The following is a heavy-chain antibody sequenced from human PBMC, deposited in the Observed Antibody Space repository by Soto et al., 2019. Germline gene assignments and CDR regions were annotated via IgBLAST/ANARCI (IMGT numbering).Heavy chain of an antibody. V-gene: IGHV3-30*18. CDR3: AKGILWFGELLFYGMDV. CDR2: ISYDGSNK. D-gene: IGHD3-10*01. Sequence: QVQLVESGGGVVQPGRSLRLSCAAPGFTFSSYGMHWVRQAPGKGLEWVAVISYDGSNKYYADSVKGRFTISRDNSKNTLYLQMNSLRAEDTAVYYCAKGILWFGELLFYGMDVWGQGTTVTVSS. J-gene: IGHJ6*02. CDR1: GFTFSSYG.